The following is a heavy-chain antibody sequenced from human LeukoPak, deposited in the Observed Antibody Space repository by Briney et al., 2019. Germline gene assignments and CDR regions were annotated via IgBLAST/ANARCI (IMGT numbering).Heavy chain of an antibody. CDR3: ARDRDYGDYVGTDAFDI. V-gene: IGHV4-38-2*02. CDR1: GYSISSGYY. Sequence: SETLSLTCTVSGYSISSGYYWGWIRLPPGKGLEWIGSIYHSGSTYYNLSLKSRVTISVDTPKNQFSLKLSSVTAADTAVYYCARDRDYGDYVGTDAFDIWGQGTMVTVSS. D-gene: IGHD4-17*01. J-gene: IGHJ3*02. CDR2: IYHSGST.